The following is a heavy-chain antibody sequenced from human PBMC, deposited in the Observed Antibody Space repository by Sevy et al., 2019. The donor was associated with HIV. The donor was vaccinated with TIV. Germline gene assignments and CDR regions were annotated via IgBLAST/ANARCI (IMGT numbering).Heavy chain of an antibody. D-gene: IGHD3-10*01. CDR2: ISSSGSTI. CDR1: GFTFSDYY. Sequence: GGSLRLSCVASGFTFSDYYMSWIRQAPGKGLEWVSYISSSGSTIYYADSVKGRFTISRDNAKNSLYLQMNSLRAEDTAVYYCAKLWFRELFQKGDDAFDIWGQGTMVTVSS. J-gene: IGHJ3*02. V-gene: IGHV3-11*01. CDR3: AKLWFRELFQKGDDAFDI.